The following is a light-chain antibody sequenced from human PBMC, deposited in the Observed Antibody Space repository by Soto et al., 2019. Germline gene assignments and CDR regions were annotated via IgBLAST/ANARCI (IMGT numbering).Light chain of an antibody. J-gene: IGKJ1*01. CDR3: QQYGSSGT. CDR1: QTLSSN. V-gene: IGKV3-20*01. CDR2: GAS. Sequence: EVVMTQSPATLSVSPGERAALSCRASQTLSSNLAWYQQKPGQAPRLLIYGASTRATGIPDRFSGSGSGTDFTLTISRLEPEDFAVYYCQQYGSSGTFGQGTKVDI.